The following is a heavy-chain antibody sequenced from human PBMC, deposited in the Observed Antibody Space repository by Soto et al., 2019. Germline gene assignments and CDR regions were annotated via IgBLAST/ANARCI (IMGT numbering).Heavy chain of an antibody. J-gene: IGHJ4*02. CDR1: GFTFDDYA. V-gene: IGHV3-9*01. CDR2: ISWNSGSI. CDR3: AKDMGQWLGFFDY. Sequence: GGSLRLSCAASGFTFDDYAMHWVRQAPGKGLEWVSGISWNSGSIGYADSVKGRFTISRDNAKNSLYLQMNSLRAEDTALYYCAKDMGQWLGFFDYWGQGTLVTVSS. D-gene: IGHD6-19*01.